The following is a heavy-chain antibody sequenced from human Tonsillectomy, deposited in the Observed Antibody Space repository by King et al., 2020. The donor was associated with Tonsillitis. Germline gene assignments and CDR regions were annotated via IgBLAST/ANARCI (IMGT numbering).Heavy chain of an antibody. CDR3: ATRSSWETYYYYYGMDV. CDR2: IIPIFGTA. CDR1: GGTFSNYA. Sequence: VQLVESGAEVKKPGSSVKVSCKASGGTFSNYAINWVRQAPGQGLEWMGGIIPIFGTANYAQKFQGRVTITADESTSTAYMELSGLRSEDTAVYYCATRSSWETYYYYYGMDVWGQGTTVTVSS. V-gene: IGHV1-69*01. D-gene: IGHD6-13*01. J-gene: IGHJ6*02.